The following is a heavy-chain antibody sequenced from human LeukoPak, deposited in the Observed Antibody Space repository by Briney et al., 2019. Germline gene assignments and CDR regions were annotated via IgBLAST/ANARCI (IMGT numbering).Heavy chain of an antibody. V-gene: IGHV1-8*01. CDR2: MNPNSGNT. CDR1: GYTFTTYD. D-gene: IGHD3-10*01. CDR3: ARAWLGSGSYSAH. Sequence: ASVKVSCKSSGYTFTTYDINWVRQATGQGLEWMGWMNPNSGNTGYAQKFQGRVTMTRNTSINTAYMELSSLRSEDTAVYYCARAWLGSGSYSAHWGQGTLVAVSS. J-gene: IGHJ4*02.